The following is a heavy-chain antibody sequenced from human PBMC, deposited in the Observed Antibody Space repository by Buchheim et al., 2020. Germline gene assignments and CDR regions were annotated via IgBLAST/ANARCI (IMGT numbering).Heavy chain of an antibody. J-gene: IGHJ6*02. CDR1: GGSISSYY. CDR3: ASTTPGIAVAGTLYYYYGMDV. Sequence: QVQLQESGPGLVKPSETLSLTCTVSGGSISSYYWSWIRQPPGKGLEWIGYIYYSGSTNYNPSLESRVTISVDTSKNQFSLKLSSVTAADTAVYYCASTTPGIAVAGTLYYYYGMDVWGQGTT. D-gene: IGHD6-19*01. CDR2: IYYSGST. V-gene: IGHV4-59*08.